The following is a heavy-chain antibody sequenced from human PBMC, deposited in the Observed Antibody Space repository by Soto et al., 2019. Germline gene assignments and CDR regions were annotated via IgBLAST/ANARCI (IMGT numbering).Heavy chain of an antibody. Sequence: GGSLRLSCAASGFTFSSYSMNWVRQAPGKGLEWVSSISSSSSYIYYADSVKGRFTISRDNAKNSLYLQMNSLRAEDTAVYYCAREGSSRHYYYMDVWGKGTTVTVSS. CDR3: AREGSSRHYYYMDV. D-gene: IGHD2-2*01. CDR1: GFTFSSYS. CDR2: ISSSSSYI. J-gene: IGHJ6*03. V-gene: IGHV3-21*01.